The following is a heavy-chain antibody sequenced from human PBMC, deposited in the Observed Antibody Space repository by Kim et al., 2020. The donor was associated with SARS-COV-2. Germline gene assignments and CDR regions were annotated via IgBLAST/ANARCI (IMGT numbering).Heavy chain of an antibody. CDR3: ARVESYYLHTSGYYLDN. CDR1: GYILNNNG. D-gene: IGHD3-22*01. Sequence: ASVKVSCKASGYILNNNGLSWVRQAPGQGFQWMGWIGAYNGDIKYAQEFQGRLGLTTDTSRNTAYMHLEGLTSADTAVYYCARVESYYLHTSGYYLDNWG. J-gene: IGHJ4*01. CDR2: IGAYNGDI. V-gene: IGHV1-18*01.